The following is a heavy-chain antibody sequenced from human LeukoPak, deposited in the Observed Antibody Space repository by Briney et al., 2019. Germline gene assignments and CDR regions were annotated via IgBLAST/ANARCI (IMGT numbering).Heavy chain of an antibody. D-gene: IGHD5-12*01. CDR2: ISNDGSNK. J-gene: IGHJ4*02. Sequence: GGSLRLSCAASGFTFSSYAMHWVRQAPGKGLEWVAVISNDGSNKYYADSVKGRFTISRDNSKNTLYLQMNSLRAEDTAVYYCAKEGGASRFDYWGQGTLVTVSS. V-gene: IGHV3-30*04. CDR3: AKEGGASRFDY. CDR1: GFTFSSYA.